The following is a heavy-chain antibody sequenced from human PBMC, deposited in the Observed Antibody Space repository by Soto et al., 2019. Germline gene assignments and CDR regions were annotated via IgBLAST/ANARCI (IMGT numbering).Heavy chain of an antibody. CDR2: INGGNGNT. Sequence: ASVKVSCKASGYTFSSYDIHWVRQAPGQRLEWMGWINGGNGNTKYSQKFQGRVTITRDTSTSTAYMELSSLISEDTAVYYCATGRTISGRRNRHYYYYYYLDVWGKGTTVTVSS. V-gene: IGHV1-3*01. CDR3: ATGRTISGRRNRHYYYYYYLDV. J-gene: IGHJ6*03. CDR1: GYTFSSYD. D-gene: IGHD3-3*01.